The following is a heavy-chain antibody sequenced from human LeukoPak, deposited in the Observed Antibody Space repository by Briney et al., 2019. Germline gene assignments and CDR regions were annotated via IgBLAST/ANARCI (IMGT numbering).Heavy chain of an antibody. V-gene: IGHV3-23*01. CDR1: GFPFSSYA. D-gene: IGHD3-22*01. CDR3: ARVHYYDSSGYYA. CDR2: ISGSGGST. J-gene: IGHJ5*02. Sequence: PGGSLRLSCEASGFPFSSYAMNWVRQAPGKGLEWVSTISGSGGSTYYADSVKGRFTISRDKSKNTVYLQMNSLRAEDTAVYYCARVHYYDSSGYYAWGQGTLVTVSS.